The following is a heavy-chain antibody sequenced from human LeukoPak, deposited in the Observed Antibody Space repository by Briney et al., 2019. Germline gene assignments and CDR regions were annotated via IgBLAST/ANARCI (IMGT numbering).Heavy chain of an antibody. D-gene: IGHD3-22*01. CDR2: INHSGST. J-gene: IGHJ2*01. Sequence: SETLSLTCAVYGGSFSGYYWIWIRQPPGKGLEWIGEINHSGSTNYNPSLKRRFTIAVDTSKNQFSLQLSSVTAADTAVYYCARGIRGSGYYYGPGYWYFDLWGRGTLVTVSS. V-gene: IGHV4-34*01. CDR3: ARGIRGSGYYYGPGYWYFDL. CDR1: GGSFSGYY.